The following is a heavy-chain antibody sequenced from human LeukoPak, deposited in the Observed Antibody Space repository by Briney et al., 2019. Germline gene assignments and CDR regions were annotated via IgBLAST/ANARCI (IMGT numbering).Heavy chain of an antibody. CDR2: LRTDGGRT. CDR3: ARDHPGSNSLDY. V-gene: IGHV3-74*01. CDR1: GFTFNQYW. D-gene: IGHD4-11*01. Sequence: GGSLRLSCVASGFTFNQYWMHWVRQAPGAGLEWVSRLRTDGGRTNYADSVKGRFTISRDNARNTVYLQMNSLRVEDTAVYYCARDHPGSNSLDYWGQGTLVTASS. J-gene: IGHJ4*02.